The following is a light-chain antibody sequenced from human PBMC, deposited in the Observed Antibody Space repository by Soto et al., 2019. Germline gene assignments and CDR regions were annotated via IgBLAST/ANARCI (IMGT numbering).Light chain of an antibody. CDR2: GNS. V-gene: IGLV1-40*01. Sequence: QSVLTQPPSVSGAPGQRVTISCTGSSSNIGANYGVHWYQHLPGTAPKLLIYGNSYRPSGVPDRFSCTKSGTTASLAITGRQHAEEADYYCRSSDSSISSVIFGGGTKLTVL. J-gene: IGLJ2*01. CDR3: RSSDSSISSVI. CDR1: SSNIGANYG.